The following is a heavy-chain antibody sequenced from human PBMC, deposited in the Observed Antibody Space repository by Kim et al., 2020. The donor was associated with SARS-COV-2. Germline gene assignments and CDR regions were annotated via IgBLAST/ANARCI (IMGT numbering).Heavy chain of an antibody. Sequence: SETLSLTCAVSGGSISSSNWWSWVRQPPGKGLEWIGEIYHSGSTNYNPSLKSRVTISVDKSKNQFSLKLSSVTAADTAVYYCARDLLDYGDYYYYGMDVWGQGTTVTVSS. V-gene: IGHV4-4*02. CDR1: GGSISSSNW. D-gene: IGHD4-17*01. CDR3: ARDLLDYGDYYYYGMDV. J-gene: IGHJ6*02. CDR2: IYHSGST.